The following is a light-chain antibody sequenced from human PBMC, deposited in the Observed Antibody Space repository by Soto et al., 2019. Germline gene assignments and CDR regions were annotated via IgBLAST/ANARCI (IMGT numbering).Light chain of an antibody. CDR3: QQRGNWQGLT. J-gene: IGKJ4*01. CDR1: QGVSSY. Sequence: EIVLTQSPATLSLSPGERATLSCRASQGVSSYLAWYQQKPGQAPRLLIYDASNKATGIPARFSSCGPGKDFTLTISSLEPEDFAVYDVQQRGNWQGLTFGGGTKVEIK. CDR2: DAS. V-gene: IGKV3D-11*01.